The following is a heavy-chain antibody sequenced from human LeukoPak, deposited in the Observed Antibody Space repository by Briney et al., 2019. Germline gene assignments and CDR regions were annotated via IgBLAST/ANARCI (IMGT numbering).Heavy chain of an antibody. CDR3: VRDVAETAAAGTNYFDF. D-gene: IGHD6-13*01. Sequence: GGSQRLSCAASGFPFKDYYMSWIRQAPGKGLEWISYISSRGDSIYYAQSVKGRFTISRDNAKNSLYLQMNSLRGEDTAIYYCVRDVAETAAAGTNYFDFWGQGTLVTVSS. J-gene: IGHJ4*02. CDR2: ISSRGDSI. CDR1: GFPFKDYY. V-gene: IGHV3-11*01.